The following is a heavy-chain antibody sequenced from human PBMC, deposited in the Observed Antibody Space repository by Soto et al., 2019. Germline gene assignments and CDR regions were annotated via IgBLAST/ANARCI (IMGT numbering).Heavy chain of an antibody. CDR2: INHSGST. V-gene: IGHV4-34*01. J-gene: IGHJ5*02. D-gene: IGHD2-15*01. CDR1: GGSFSGYY. CDR3: ARRAIYCSGCSCYQKSNWFDP. Sequence: SETLSLTCAVYGGSFSGYYWSWIRQPPGKGLEWIGEINHSGSTNYNPSLKSRVTISVDTSKNQFSLKLSSVTAADTAVYYCARRAIYCSGCSCYQKSNWFDPWGQGTLVTVYS.